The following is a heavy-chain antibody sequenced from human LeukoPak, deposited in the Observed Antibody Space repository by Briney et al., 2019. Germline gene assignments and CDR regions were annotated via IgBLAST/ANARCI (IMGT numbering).Heavy chain of an antibody. Sequence: GGSLRLSCATSGFTFSSYGMHCVRQAPGKGLEWVALIWFDGTNKYYADSVKGRFTISRDPSKNTLYLQMNSLRAEDTAVYYWARIHNKYRMGYFQHWGQGTLATVSS. CDR1: GFTFSSYG. V-gene: IGHV3-33*01. CDR3: ARIHNKYRMGYFQH. D-gene: IGHD5-18*01. CDR2: IWFDGTNK. J-gene: IGHJ1*01.